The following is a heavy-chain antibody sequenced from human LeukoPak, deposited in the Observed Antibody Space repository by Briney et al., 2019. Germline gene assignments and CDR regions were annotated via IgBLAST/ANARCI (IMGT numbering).Heavy chain of an antibody. J-gene: IGHJ4*02. CDR1: GYTFTGYY. CDR2: INPNSGGT. D-gene: IGHD3-10*01. CDR3: ARDYESLVRGVITQQFDY. Sequence: ASVKVSCKASGYTFTGYYMHWVRQAPGQGLEWMGWINPNSGGTNYAQKFQGRVTMTRDTSISTAYMELSRLRSDDTAVYYCARDYESLVRGVITQQFDYWGQGTLVTVSS. V-gene: IGHV1-2*02.